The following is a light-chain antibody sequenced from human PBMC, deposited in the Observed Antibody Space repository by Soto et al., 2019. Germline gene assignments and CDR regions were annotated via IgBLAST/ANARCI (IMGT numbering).Light chain of an antibody. CDR1: RSNIGNNY. CDR3: GTWDSNLSDGV. Sequence: QSVLTQPPSVSATPGQKVTISCSGGRSNIGNNYVSWYQQVPGTAPQLLIYDDNKRPSGIPDRFSGSKSGTSATLGITGLQTGDEADYYCGTWDSNLSDGVSGTGTKVTVL. CDR2: DDN. V-gene: IGLV1-51*01. J-gene: IGLJ1*01.